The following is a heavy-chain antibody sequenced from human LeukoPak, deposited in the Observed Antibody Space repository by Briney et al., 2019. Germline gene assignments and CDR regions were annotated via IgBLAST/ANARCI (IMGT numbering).Heavy chain of an antibody. CDR1: GGTFSSYA. J-gene: IGHJ6*02. CDR2: IIPILATE. CDR3: ARAEADYYYYYGMDV. V-gene: IGHV1-69*11. Sequence: GASVKVSCKASGGTFSSYAFSWVRQAPGQGLEWMGRIIPILATEFYAQKVQDRLTITADPSTSTAYMELSSLRSEDTAVYYCARAEADYYYYYGMDVWGQGTTVTVSS.